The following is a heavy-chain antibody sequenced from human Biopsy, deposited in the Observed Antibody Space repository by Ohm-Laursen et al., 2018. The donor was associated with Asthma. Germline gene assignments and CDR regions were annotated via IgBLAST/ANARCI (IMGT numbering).Heavy chain of an antibody. CDR3: ARTTYGDDGFDP. D-gene: IGHD4-17*01. Sequence: SETPSLTCTVSGGSINIGDYYWSWIRQHPGKGLEWIGHIYYSGSTYYNPSLKSRVSILIDTSKNQFSLRLSSVTAADTAVYYCARTTYGDDGFDPWGQGTLVTVSS. J-gene: IGHJ5*02. CDR1: GGSINIGDYY. V-gene: IGHV4-31*03. CDR2: IYYSGST.